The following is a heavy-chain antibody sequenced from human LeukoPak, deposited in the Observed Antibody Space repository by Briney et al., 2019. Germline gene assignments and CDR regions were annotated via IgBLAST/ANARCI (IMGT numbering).Heavy chain of an antibody. CDR1: GFTFSGSA. Sequence: GGSLKLSCAASGFTFSGSAMHWVRQASGKGLEWVGRIRSKANSYATAYAASVKGRFTISRDDSKNTAYLQMNSLKTEDTAVHYCTARSNYDSSGYYYGQGAFDIWGQGTMVTVSS. D-gene: IGHD3-22*01. V-gene: IGHV3-73*01. J-gene: IGHJ3*02. CDR2: IRSKANSYAT. CDR3: TARSNYDSSGYYYGQGAFDI.